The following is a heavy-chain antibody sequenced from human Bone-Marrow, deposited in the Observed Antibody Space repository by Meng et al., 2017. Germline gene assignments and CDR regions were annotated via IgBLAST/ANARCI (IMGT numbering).Heavy chain of an antibody. V-gene: IGHV3-21*01. CDR3: ATSLIEAAGTQAFDC. CDR2: ISDVSSYT. Sequence: GESLKISCAASGFTFRNYGMNWVRQAPGKGLEWVSSISDVSSYTYYADSVKVRFTISRDNARNSLSLQMNSLRAEDTAVYYCATSLIEAAGTQAFDCWGQGTLVTVSS. CDR1: GFTFRNYG. D-gene: IGHD6-13*01. J-gene: IGHJ4*02.